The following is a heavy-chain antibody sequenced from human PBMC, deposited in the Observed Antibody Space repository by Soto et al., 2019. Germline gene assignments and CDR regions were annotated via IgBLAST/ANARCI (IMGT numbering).Heavy chain of an antibody. CDR1: GFTFSSYA. V-gene: IGHV3-23*01. D-gene: IGHD5-12*01. CDR3: AKDILVYSGYETHFDP. CDR2: ISGSGGST. Sequence: EVQLLESGGGLVQPGGSLRLSCAAAGFTFSSYAMSWVRQAPGKGLEWVSAISGSGGSTYYADSVKGRFTISRDNSKNTLYLQMNSLRAEDTAVYYCAKDILVYSGYETHFDPWGPGTLVTVSS. J-gene: IGHJ2*01.